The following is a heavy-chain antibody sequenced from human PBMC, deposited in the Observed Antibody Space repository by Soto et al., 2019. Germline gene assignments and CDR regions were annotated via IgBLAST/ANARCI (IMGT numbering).Heavy chain of an antibody. Sequence: PGGSLRLSCAASGLTFSSYGMHWVRQAPGKGLEWVSAISGSGGSTNYADSVQGRFTISRDNSKNTLYLQMNSLSAEDTAIYYCAKKAIIQLGYCSGGSCKIDYWGQGTLVTVSS. CDR3: AKKAIIQLGYCSGGSCKIDY. J-gene: IGHJ4*02. CDR1: GLTFSSYG. D-gene: IGHD2-15*01. CDR2: ISGSGGST. V-gene: IGHV3-23*01.